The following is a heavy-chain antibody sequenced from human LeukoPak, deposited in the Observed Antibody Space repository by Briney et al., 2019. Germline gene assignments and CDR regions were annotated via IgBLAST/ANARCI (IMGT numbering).Heavy chain of an antibody. D-gene: IGHD3-22*01. V-gene: IGHV1-2*02. CDR3: ARDDYDSSGYNQLYYYYYGMDV. CDR1: GYTFTGYY. CDR2: INPNSGGT. Sequence: ASVKVSCKASGYTFTGYYMHWVRQAPGQGLEWMGWINPNSGGTNYAQKFQGRVTMTRDTSISTAYMELSRLRSDDTAVYYCARDDYDSSGYNQLYYYYYGMDVWGQGTTVTVSS. J-gene: IGHJ6*02.